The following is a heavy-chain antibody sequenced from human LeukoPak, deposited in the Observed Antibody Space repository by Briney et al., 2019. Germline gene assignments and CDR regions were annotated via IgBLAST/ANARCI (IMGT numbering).Heavy chain of an antibody. D-gene: IGHD6-19*01. Sequence: PGGSLRLSCAASGFTFSSYGMHWVRQAPGKGLEWVAVIWYDGSNKYYADSVKGRFTISRDNSKNTLYLQMNSLRAEDTAVYYSAREASSGWYDYWGQEPWSPSPQ. CDR3: AREASSGWYDY. V-gene: IGHV3-33*01. CDR2: IWYDGSNK. CDR1: GFTFSSYG. J-gene: IGHJ5*01.